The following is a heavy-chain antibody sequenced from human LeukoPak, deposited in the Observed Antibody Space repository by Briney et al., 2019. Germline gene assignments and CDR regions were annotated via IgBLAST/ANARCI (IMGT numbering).Heavy chain of an antibody. J-gene: IGHJ4*02. CDR1: GLTFSSYG. V-gene: IGHV3-23*01. CDR3: AKMQGYFDY. Sequence: GGSLRLSSEASGLTFSSYGMSWVRQAPGKGLQWVSAITGDGTTTYYADSVKGRFTISRDNSKNMLYLQMSSLRAEDTAVYDCAKMQGYFDYWGQGTLVPVSS. CDR2: ITGDGTTT.